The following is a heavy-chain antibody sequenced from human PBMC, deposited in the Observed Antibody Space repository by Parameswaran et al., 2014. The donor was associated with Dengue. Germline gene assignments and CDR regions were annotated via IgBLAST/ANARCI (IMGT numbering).Heavy chain of an antibody. V-gene: IGHV5-10-1*01. Sequence: VRQMPGKGLEWMGRIDPSDSYTNYSPSFQGHVTISADKSISTAYLQWSSLKASDTAMYYCARRFGGDFEWGYYDSSGYYLDYWGQGTLVTVSS. J-gene: IGHJ4*02. CDR2: IDPSDSYT. D-gene: IGHD3-22*01. CDR3: ARRFGGDFEWGYYDSSGYYLDY.